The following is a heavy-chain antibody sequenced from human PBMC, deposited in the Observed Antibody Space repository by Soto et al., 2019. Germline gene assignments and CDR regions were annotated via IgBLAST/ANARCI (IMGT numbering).Heavy chain of an antibody. CDR2: MSIGYEKT. V-gene: IGHV3-23*01. Sequence: EEQLLLSGGGLIQPGGSLRLSCAASGFTCIDYSMAWVRQTPERGLEWVSGMSIGYEKTFYADSVKGRFTVSRDRSKNTVDLQLNSLRAGDTAMYYCARWNGYGALWGQGTLVTVSS. J-gene: IGHJ4*02. CDR3: ARWNGYGAL. D-gene: IGHD1-1*01. CDR1: GFTCIDYS.